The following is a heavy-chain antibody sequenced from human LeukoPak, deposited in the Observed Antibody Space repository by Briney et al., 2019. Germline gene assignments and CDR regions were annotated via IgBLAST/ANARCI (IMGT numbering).Heavy chain of an antibody. V-gene: IGHV3-48*03. D-gene: IGHD4-17*01. J-gene: IGHJ4*02. CDR2: ISSSGSTI. Sequence: GGSLRLSCAASGFTFSSYEMNWVRQAPGKGLEWVSYISSSGSTIYYADSVKGRFTISRDNAKNSLYLQMNSLRAEDTAVYYCARGGDYGDYLDYWGQGTLVTVSS. CDR1: GFTFSSYE. CDR3: ARGGDYGDYLDY.